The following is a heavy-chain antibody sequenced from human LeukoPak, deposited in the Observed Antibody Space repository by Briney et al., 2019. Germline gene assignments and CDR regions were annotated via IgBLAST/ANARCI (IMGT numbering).Heavy chain of an antibody. CDR1: GFTFSSYA. V-gene: IGHV3-23*01. Sequence: GSLRLSCAASGFTFSSYAMSWVRQAPGKGLEWVSAISDSGGSTYYADSVKGRFTISRDNSKNTLYLQMNSLRAEDTAVYYCATDRGWRTSGYYLYYFEYWGQGTLVTYSS. CDR3: ATDRGWRTSGYYLYYFEY. CDR2: ISDSGGST. D-gene: IGHD3-3*01. J-gene: IGHJ4*02.